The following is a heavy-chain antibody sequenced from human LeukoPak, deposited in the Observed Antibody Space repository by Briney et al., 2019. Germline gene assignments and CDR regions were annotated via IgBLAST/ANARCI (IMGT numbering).Heavy chain of an antibody. D-gene: IGHD6-13*01. Sequence: ENLSLTCTVSGGSISSSSYYWGWIRQPPGKGLEWIGSIYYSGSTYYNPSLKSRVTISVDTSKNQFSLKLSSVTAADTAVYYCAPSQIAAAGTGDYFDYWGQGTLVTVSS. CDR3: APSQIAAAGTGDYFDY. V-gene: IGHV4-39*01. J-gene: IGHJ4*02. CDR1: GGSISSSSYY. CDR2: IYYSGST.